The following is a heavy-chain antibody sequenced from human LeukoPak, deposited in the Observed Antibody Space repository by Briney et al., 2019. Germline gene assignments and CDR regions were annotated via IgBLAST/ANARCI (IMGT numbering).Heavy chain of an antibody. CDR2: ITGSTRTT. V-gene: IGHV3-23*01. D-gene: IGHD3-22*01. J-gene: IGHJ4*02. Sequence: GGSLRLSCAASGFPFSSYGMNWVRQAPGQGLEWVSAITGSTRTTYYADSVKGRFTISRDNSKNTLYLQMNSLRAEDTAVYYCAKDRVRYYYDSSGYQLDYWGQGTLVTVSS. CDR3: AKDRVRYYYDSSGYQLDY. CDR1: GFPFSSYG.